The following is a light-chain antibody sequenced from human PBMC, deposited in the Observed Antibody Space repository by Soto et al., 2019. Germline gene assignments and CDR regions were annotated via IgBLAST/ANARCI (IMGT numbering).Light chain of an antibody. CDR1: QGISRQ. CDR2: QAS. CDR3: LQYQSYWT. Sequence: DIQITQSPSTLSASVGDRVSITCRASQGISRQLAWYQQKPGKAPNLLIYQASNLETGVPSRFTGSGSGTEFTLTISSLQPDDLATYYCLQYQSYWTFGQGTKVEVK. J-gene: IGKJ1*01. V-gene: IGKV1-5*03.